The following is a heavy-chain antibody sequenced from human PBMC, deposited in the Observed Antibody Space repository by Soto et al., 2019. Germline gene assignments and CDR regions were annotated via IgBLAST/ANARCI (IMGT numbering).Heavy chain of an antibody. CDR2: ISGSGGST. CDR1: GFTFSSYA. J-gene: IGHJ6*02. CDR3: AKSGRREKWSSRMEYYYDYYGMDV. Sequence: GGSLRLSCAASGFTFSSYAMSWVRQAPGKGLEWVSAISGSGGSTYYADSVKGRFTISRDNSKNTLYLQMNSLRAEDTAVYYCAKSGRREKWSSRMEYYYDYYGMDVWGQGTTVTVSS. V-gene: IGHV3-23*01. D-gene: IGHD2-15*01.